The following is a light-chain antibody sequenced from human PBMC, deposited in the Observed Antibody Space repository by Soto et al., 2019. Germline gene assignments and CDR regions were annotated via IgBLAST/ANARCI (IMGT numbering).Light chain of an antibody. CDR2: EVN. J-gene: IGLJ2*01. CDR3: SSYGGSNNLV. Sequence: QSALTQPPSASGSPGQSVTISCTGTSSDVGGYNYVSWYQQHPGKVPKLMIYEVNKRPSGVPDRFSGSKSGNTPSLTVSGLQAEDEADYYCSSYGGSNNLVFGGGTKLTVL. V-gene: IGLV2-8*01. CDR1: SSDVGGYNY.